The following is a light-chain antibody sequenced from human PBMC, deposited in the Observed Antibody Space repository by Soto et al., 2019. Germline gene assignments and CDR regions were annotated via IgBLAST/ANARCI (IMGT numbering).Light chain of an antibody. CDR2: RAS. Sequence: EIVLTQSPGTLSLSPGERATLSCRASQSFRSDFLAWYQQKPGQAPRLLIYRASSRATGIPDRFTGSGSGGDYTLTINRLEPEDFAVYYCQVYGTSQGLTFGPGTKVDVK. CDR1: QSFRSDF. V-gene: IGKV3-20*01. J-gene: IGKJ3*01. CDR3: QVYGTSQGLT.